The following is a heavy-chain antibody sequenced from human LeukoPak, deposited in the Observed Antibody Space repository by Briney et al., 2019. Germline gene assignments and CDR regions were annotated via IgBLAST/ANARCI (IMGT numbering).Heavy chain of an antibody. V-gene: IGHV3-48*01. CDR3: MRWNGLTDY. D-gene: IGHD1-1*01. CDR2: IHGDSAII. CDR1: GFTFSIYG. J-gene: IGHJ4*02. Sequence: GGSLRLSCAASGFTFSIYGMNWVRRAPGKGLEWISYIHGDSAIIHYADSVKGRFSISRDNAKNSVHLQMSSLRVEDTAVYYCMRWNGLTDYWGQGTLVTVSS.